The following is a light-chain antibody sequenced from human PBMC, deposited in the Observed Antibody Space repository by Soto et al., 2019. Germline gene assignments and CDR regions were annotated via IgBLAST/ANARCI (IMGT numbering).Light chain of an antibody. CDR3: QQYGSSLPIT. J-gene: IGKJ5*01. V-gene: IGKV3-20*01. Sequence: EIVLTQSPGTLSLSPGERATLSCRASQSVSSTYLAWYQQKPGQAPRLLIYVATSRATGIPDRFRGSGSGTDFTLTISRLEPEDFAVYYCQQYGSSLPITFGQGTQLEIK. CDR1: QSVSSTY. CDR2: VAT.